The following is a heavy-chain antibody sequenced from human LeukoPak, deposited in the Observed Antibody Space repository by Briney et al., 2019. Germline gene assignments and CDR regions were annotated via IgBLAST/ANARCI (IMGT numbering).Heavy chain of an antibody. CDR3: ARRKMDYYDSSGYIDY. D-gene: IGHD3-22*01. CDR1: GYSFTSYW. V-gene: IGHV5-51*01. CDR2: IYPGDSDT. Sequence: GESLKISCKGSGYSFTSYWIGWVRQMPGKGLEWMGIIYPGDSDTRYSPSFQGQVTISADKSISTAYLQWSSLKASDTATYYCARRKMDYYDSSGYIDYWGQGTLVTVSS. J-gene: IGHJ4*02.